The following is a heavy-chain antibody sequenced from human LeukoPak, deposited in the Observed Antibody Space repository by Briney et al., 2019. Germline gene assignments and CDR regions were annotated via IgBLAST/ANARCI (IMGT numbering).Heavy chain of an antibody. J-gene: IGHJ4*02. D-gene: IGHD2-8*01. CDR3: AVLQGLFDY. Sequence: GGSLRLSCVASGFTFSNYGIHWVRQAPGKGLEWVGDIWYDGSNKYYADSVKGRFTISRDNSKNTVYLQMNSLRAQDTAVYSCAVLQGLFDYWGQGALVTVSS. V-gene: IGHV3-33*01. CDR1: GFTFSNYG. CDR2: IWYDGSNK.